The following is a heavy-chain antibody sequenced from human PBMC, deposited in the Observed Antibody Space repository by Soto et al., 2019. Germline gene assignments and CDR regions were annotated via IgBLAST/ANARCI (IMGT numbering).Heavy chain of an antibody. CDR1: GGSISSSSYY. J-gene: IGHJ6*02. V-gene: IGHV4-39*01. CDR2: IYYSGST. CDR3: ARLEDNWSPKGTYGMDV. D-gene: IGHD1-20*01. Sequence: SETLSLTCTVSGGSISSSSYYWGWIRQPPGKGLEWIGSIYYSGSTYYNPSLKSRVTISVDTSKNQFSLKLSSVTAADTAVYYCARLEDNWSPKGTYGMDVWGQGTTVTVSS.